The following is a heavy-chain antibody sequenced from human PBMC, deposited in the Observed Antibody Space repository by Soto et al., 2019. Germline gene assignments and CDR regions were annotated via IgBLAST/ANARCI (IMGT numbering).Heavy chain of an antibody. CDR2: MNPNSGNT. CDR3: ARGNPRITMRVVVAGDDFDY. Sequence: QVQLVQSGAEVKKPGASVKVSCKASGYTFTSYDINWVRQATGQGLEWMGWMNPNSGNTGYAQKFQGRVTMTRNTSISTAYMELSSLRSEDTAVYYCARGNPRITMRVVVAGDDFDYWGQGTLVTVSS. V-gene: IGHV1-8*01. CDR1: GYTFTSYD. J-gene: IGHJ4*02. D-gene: IGHD3-22*01.